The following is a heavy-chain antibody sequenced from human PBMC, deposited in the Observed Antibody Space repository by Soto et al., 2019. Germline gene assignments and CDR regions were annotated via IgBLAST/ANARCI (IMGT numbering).Heavy chain of an antibody. CDR2: IKEDGNEK. CDR1: GFTFSDYW. CDR3: ARVVGSCSSTTCYPSYFDY. D-gene: IGHD2-2*01. V-gene: IGHV3-7*01. Sequence: GGSLRLSCAASGFTFSDYWMTWVRQAPGKGLEWVANIKEDGNEKYCVDSVKGRFTISRDNAKTSLYLQMNSLRAEDTAVYHCARVVGSCSSTTCYPSYFDYWGQGTLVTV. J-gene: IGHJ4*02.